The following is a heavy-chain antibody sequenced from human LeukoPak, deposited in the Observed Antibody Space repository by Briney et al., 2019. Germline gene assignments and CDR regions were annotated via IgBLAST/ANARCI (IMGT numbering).Heavy chain of an antibody. CDR1: GGTFSSSA. CDR2: IIPVLNIT. J-gene: IGHJ6*02. Sequence: SVKVSRKTSGGTFSSSAITWVRQAPGQGLEWMGRIIPVLNITTYAQKFQGSVTITADTSTSTVYMELSSLRSEETAVYYCARDQGLTAPPPYGLDVWGQGTTVIVSS. CDR3: ARDQGLTAPPPYGLDV. D-gene: IGHD5-18*01. V-gene: IGHV1-69*04.